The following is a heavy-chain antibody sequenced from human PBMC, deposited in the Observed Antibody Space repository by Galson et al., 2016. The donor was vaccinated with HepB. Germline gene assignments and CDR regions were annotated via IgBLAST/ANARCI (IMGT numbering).Heavy chain of an antibody. CDR1: GYTFSSFG. V-gene: IGHV1-18*01. J-gene: IGHJ4*02. CDR3: ARDDPYSSGWSGGEY. CDR2: ISARNGNT. D-gene: IGHD6-19*01. Sequence: SVKVSCKASGYTFSSFGFSWVRQAPRQGLEWMGWISARNGNTNYAPKFQGRVTMATDASTRIVYMELRNLRSDDAAVYYWARDDPYSSGWSGGEYWGQGSLVTVSS.